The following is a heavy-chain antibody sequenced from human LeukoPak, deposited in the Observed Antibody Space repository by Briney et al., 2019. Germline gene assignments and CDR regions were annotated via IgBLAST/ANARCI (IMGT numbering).Heavy chain of an antibody. CDR2: IAGGDDR. CDR1: GFTFSDYY. CDR3: ARDGSGWYDFDY. D-gene: IGHD6-19*01. J-gene: IGHJ4*02. V-gene: IGHV3-53*01. Sequence: GGSLRLSCAASGFTFSDYYMSWIRQAPGKGLEWVAGIAGGDDRFYADSVKGRFSISRDNSKNTVDLQMNSLRVEDTAVYYCARDGSGWYDFDYWGQGTLVTVSS.